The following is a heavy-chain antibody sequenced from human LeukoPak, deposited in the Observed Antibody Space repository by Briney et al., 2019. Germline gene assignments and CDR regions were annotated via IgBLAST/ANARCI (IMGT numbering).Heavy chain of an antibody. D-gene: IGHD5-18*01. Sequence: GASVKVSCKASGYTFTGYYMHGVRQAPGQGLEWMGWINPNSGGTNYAQKFQGRVTMTRDTSISTAYMELSRLRSDDTAVYYCARGTVDTAMVMDYWGQGTLVTVSS. J-gene: IGHJ4*02. CDR2: INPNSGGT. CDR1: GYTFTGYY. CDR3: ARGTVDTAMVMDY. V-gene: IGHV1-2*02.